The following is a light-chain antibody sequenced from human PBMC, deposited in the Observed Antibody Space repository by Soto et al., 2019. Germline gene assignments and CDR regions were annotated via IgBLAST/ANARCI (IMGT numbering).Light chain of an antibody. CDR2: DVS. Sequence: QSALTQPASVSGSPGQSITISCTGTSSDVGAYNYVSWYQQHPGKVPKLMIYDVSDRPSGVSNRFSGSKSGNTASLTISGLQAEDEDDYYCSVFTRSNSYVFGTGTKVTVL. CDR1: SSDVGAYNY. V-gene: IGLV2-14*03. CDR3: SVFTRSNSYV. J-gene: IGLJ1*01.